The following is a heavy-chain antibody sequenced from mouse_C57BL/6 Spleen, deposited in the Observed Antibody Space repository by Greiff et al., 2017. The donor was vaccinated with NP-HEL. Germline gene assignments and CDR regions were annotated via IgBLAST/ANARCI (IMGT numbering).Heavy chain of an antibody. CDR1: GFTFSDYG. CDR3: ARGGLRRDYYAMDD. V-gene: IGHV5-17*01. D-gene: IGHD2-4*01. CDR2: ISSGSSTI. Sequence: DVKLVESGGGLVKPGGSLKLSCAASGFTFSDYGMHWVRQAPEKGLEWVAYISSGSSTIYYADTVKGRFTISRDNAKNTLFLQMTSLRSEDTAMYYCARGGLRRDYYAMDDWGQGTSVTVSS. J-gene: IGHJ4*01.